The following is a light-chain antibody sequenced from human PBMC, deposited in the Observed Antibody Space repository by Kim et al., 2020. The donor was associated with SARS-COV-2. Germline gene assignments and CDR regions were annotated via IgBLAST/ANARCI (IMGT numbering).Light chain of an antibody. V-gene: IGKV1-8*01. CDR2: VAS. CDR1: QDISSY. Sequence: GDRVNITCRASQDISSYLAWYQQKPGKAPRLLMYVASTLQSGVPSRFSGSGSGTDFTLTISCLQSEDFATYYCQQYYSSPPTFGQGTKVEI. J-gene: IGKJ1*01. CDR3: QQYYSSPPT.